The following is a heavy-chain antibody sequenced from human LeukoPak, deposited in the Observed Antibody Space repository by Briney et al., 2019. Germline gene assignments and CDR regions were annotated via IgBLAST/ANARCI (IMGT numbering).Heavy chain of an antibody. CDR1: GGSISSSSYY. CDR2: IYYSGST. D-gene: IGHD3-3*01. Sequence: SETLSLTCTVSGGSISSSSYYWGWICQPPGKGLEWIGSIYYSGSTYYNPSLKSRVTISVDTSKNQFSLKLSSVTAADTAVYYCARHATTLRFLGSMDVWGKGTTVTVSS. V-gene: IGHV4-39*01. J-gene: IGHJ6*04. CDR3: ARHATTLRFLGSMDV.